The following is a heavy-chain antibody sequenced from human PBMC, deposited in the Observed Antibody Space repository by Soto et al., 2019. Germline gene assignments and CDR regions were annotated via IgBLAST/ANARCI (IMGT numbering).Heavy chain of an antibody. D-gene: IGHD6-19*01. CDR1: GFTFSSYA. CDR3: AKDPSSGWYSGYFQH. J-gene: IGHJ1*01. CDR2: ICGSGGSS. Sequence: GGSLRLSCAASGFTFSSYAMSWVRQAPGKGLERVSAICGSGGSSYYADSVNGRFTISGDNSNNTLYRQMNSMRAEDTAVYYCAKDPSSGWYSGYFQHWGDATLVTVSS. V-gene: IGHV3-23*01.